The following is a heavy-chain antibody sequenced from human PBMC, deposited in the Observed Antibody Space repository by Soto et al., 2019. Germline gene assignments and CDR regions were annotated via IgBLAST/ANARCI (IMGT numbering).Heavy chain of an antibody. J-gene: IGHJ4*02. D-gene: IGHD3-3*01. V-gene: IGHV3-15*07. CDR2: IKSKAHGGTT. Sequence: GGSLRLSCAASGFAFSNAWINWVRQAPGKGLEWVGRIKSKAHGGTTDFAAPVRGRFTISRDNAKNSLYLQMNSLRAEDTAVYYCARDGFLEWLFHDYWGQGTLVTVSS. CDR3: ARDGFLEWLFHDY. CDR1: GFAFSNAW.